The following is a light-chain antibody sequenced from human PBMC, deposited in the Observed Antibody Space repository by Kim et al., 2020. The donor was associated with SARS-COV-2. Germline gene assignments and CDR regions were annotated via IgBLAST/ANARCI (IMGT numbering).Light chain of an antibody. CDR3: QVWDSSSDHWV. V-gene: IGLV3-21*04. CDR2: YDS. Sequence: SYELTQPPSVSVAPGKTARITCGGNNIGSNSVHWYQQKPGPAPVLVIYYDSDRPSGIPERFSGSNSGNTATLTISRVEAGDEADYYCQVWDSSSDHWVFGGGTQLTVL. CDR1: NIGSNS. J-gene: IGLJ3*02.